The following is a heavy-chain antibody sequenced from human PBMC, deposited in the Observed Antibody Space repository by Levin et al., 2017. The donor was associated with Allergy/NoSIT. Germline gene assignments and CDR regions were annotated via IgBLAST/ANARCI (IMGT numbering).Heavy chain of an antibody. Sequence: GGSLRLSCAASGFTFSSYEMNWVRQAPGKGLEWVSYISSSDSTIYYADSVKGRFTISRDNAKNSLYLQMNSLRAEDTAVYYCARAPDSYSSGGYSPYYYYYGMDVWGQGTTVTVSS. CDR3: ARAPDSYSSGGYSPYYYYYGMDV. D-gene: IGHD6-19*01. J-gene: IGHJ6*02. V-gene: IGHV3-48*03. CDR2: ISSSDSTI. CDR1: GFTFSSYE.